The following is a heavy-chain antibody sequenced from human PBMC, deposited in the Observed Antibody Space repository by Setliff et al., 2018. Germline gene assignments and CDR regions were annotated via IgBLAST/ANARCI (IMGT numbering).Heavy chain of an antibody. J-gene: IGHJ4*02. D-gene: IGHD5-12*01. Sequence: GASVKVSCKTSGYNFITFGISWVRQAPGQGLEWMGWISPYNEKTNYAEKFQGRVTMTTDTSTTTVYMEVASLRSDDTAVYYCVRGPGPSVVVAMPFDRWGQGTLVPSPQ. CDR2: ISPYNEKT. V-gene: IGHV1-18*01. CDR1: GYNFITFG. CDR3: VRGPGPSVVVAMPFDR.